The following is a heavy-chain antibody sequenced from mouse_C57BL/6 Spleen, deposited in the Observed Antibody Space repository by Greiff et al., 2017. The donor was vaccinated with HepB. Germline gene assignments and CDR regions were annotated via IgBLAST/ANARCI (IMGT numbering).Heavy chain of an antibody. J-gene: IGHJ4*01. CDR2: IYPGSGNS. CDR3: ARSRVTTRAMDY. D-gene: IGHD2-2*01. Sequence: QVQLKESGPELVKPGASVKISCKASGYSFTSYYIHWVKQRPGQGLEWIGWIYPGSGNSKYNEKFKGKATLTADTSSSTAYMQLSSLTSEDSAVYYCARSRVTTRAMDYWGQGTSVTVSS. V-gene: IGHV1-66*01. CDR1: GYSFTSYY.